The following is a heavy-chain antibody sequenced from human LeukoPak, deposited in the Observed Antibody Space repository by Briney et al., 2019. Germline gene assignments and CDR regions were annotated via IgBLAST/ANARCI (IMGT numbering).Heavy chain of an antibody. CDR1: GFTFSSYA. D-gene: IGHD6-19*01. J-gene: IGHJ4*02. Sequence: GGSLRLSCAASGFTFSSYAMHWVRQAPGKGLEYVSAISSNGGSTYYANSVKGRFTISRDNSKNTLYLHMNSLRAEDTAVYYCAKQAAVAPFDYWGQGTLVTVSS. CDR3: AKQAAVAPFDY. CDR2: ISSNGGST. V-gene: IGHV3-64*01.